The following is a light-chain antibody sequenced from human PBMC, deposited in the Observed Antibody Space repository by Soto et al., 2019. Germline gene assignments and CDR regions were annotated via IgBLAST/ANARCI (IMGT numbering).Light chain of an antibody. Sequence: YELTQAPSVSVAPGKTARITCEGHKIESKSVHWHQQKTGQAPALVIYYDSDRPSGIPERFSGSNAGDTATLTSGRVEAGDEADYYCQVWDGDSDHVVFGGGTALTLL. CDR3: QVWDGDSDHVV. J-gene: IGLJ2*01. CDR1: KIESKS. CDR2: YDS. V-gene: IGLV3-21*04.